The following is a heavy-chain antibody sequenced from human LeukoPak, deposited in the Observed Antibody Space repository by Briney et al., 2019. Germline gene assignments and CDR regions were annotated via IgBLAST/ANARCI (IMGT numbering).Heavy chain of an antibody. CDR1: GGSFSGYY. CDR2: INHSGST. CDR3: ARGFTMVRGVISVYHGMDV. Sequence: SETLSLTCAVYGGSFSGYYWSWIRQPPGKGLEWIGEINHSGSTNYNPSLKSRVTISVDTSKNQFSLKLSSVTAADTAVYYCARGFTMVRGVISVYHGMDVWGKGTTVTVSS. D-gene: IGHD3-10*01. V-gene: IGHV4-34*01. J-gene: IGHJ6*04.